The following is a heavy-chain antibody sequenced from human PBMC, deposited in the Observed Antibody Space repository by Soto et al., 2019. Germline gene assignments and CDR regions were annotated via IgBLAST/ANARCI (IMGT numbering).Heavy chain of an antibody. D-gene: IGHD5-18*01. Sequence: SVKVSCKTAGGTFSTYSIVWVRQAPGEGLEWMGGIIPIFGTANYAQKFQDRVTITADKSTNTAFMELSSLKSEDTAMYYCASSSGNNYGVGTNYYFDYWGQGTLVTVSS. CDR1: GGTFSTYS. J-gene: IGHJ4*02. V-gene: IGHV1-69*06. CDR3: ASSSGNNYGVGTNYYFDY. CDR2: IIPIFGTA.